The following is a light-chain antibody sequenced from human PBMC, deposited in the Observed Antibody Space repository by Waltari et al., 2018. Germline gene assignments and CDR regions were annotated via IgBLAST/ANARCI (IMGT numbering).Light chain of an antibody. CDR2: KPF. CDR1: QSISIW. J-gene: IGKJ2*01. Sequence: DIQMTQSPSPLSASVGDRVPITCRASQSISIWLAWYQQKPGKAPKLLISKPFSLESGVPSRFSGSGSGTEFTLTISNLQPDDFATYYCQHYNNYPVAFGQGTKLEI. V-gene: IGKV1-5*03. CDR3: QHYNNYPVA.